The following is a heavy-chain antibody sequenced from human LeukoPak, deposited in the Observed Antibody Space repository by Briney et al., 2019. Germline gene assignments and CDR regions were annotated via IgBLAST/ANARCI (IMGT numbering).Heavy chain of an antibody. J-gene: IGHJ3*02. Sequence: GGSLRLSCAASGFTFSSYSMNWVRQAPGKGLELVSSISSSSSYIYYADSVKGRFTISRDNAKNSLYLQMNSLRAEDTAVYYCARELRGGSYCNAFDIWGQGTMVTVSS. V-gene: IGHV3-21*01. CDR2: ISSSSSYI. CDR1: GFTFSSYS. D-gene: IGHD1-26*01. CDR3: ARELRGGSYCNAFDI.